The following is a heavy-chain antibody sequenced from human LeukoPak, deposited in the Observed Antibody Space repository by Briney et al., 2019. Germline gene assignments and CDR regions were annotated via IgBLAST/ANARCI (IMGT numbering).Heavy chain of an antibody. J-gene: IGHJ6*02. CDR1: GFTFSTYA. V-gene: IGHV3-23*01. CDR3: AKESPGSGNLGAYYYYGMDV. CDR2: ISGSGGST. Sequence: GGSLRLSCAASGFTFSTYAMSWVRQAPGKGLEWVSAISGSGGSTYYADSVKGRFTISRDNSKNTLYLQMNSLRAEDTAVYYCAKESPGSGNLGAYYYYGMDVWGQGTTVTVSS. D-gene: IGHD3-10*01.